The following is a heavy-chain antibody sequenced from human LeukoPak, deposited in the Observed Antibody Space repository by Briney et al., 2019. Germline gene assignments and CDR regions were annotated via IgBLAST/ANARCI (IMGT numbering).Heavy chain of an antibody. CDR1: GFTFSSYS. CDR2: ISSSSSTI. CDR3: ARNGDSSSWYGENALNWFDP. D-gene: IGHD6-13*01. J-gene: IGHJ5*02. Sequence: GGSLRLSCAASGFTFSSYSMNWVRQAPGKGLEWVSYISSSSSTIYYADSVKGRFTISRDNAKNSLYLQMNSLRAEDTAVYYCARNGDSSSWYGENALNWFDPWGQGTLVTVSS. V-gene: IGHV3-48*01.